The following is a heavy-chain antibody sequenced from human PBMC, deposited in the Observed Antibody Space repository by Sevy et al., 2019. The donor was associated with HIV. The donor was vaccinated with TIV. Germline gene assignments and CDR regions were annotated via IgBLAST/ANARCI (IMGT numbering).Heavy chain of an antibody. V-gene: IGHV3-15*01. CDR1: GFTFSNAW. CDR3: TTDHRRDGIVVVPFEY. Sequence: GGSLRLSCAASGFTFSNAWMSWVRQSPGKGLEWVGRIRSKAGGGTTDYATIVKGKFTIARDDSRDKLYLQLNSLETGDTAVYYCTTDHRRDGIVVVPFEYWGQGTLVTVSS. J-gene: IGHJ4*02. D-gene: IGHD2-15*01. CDR2: IRSKAGGGTT.